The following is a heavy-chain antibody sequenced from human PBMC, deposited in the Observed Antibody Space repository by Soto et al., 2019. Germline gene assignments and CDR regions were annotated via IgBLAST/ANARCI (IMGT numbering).Heavy chain of an antibody. CDR1: GGSISSGGYY. V-gene: IGHV4-31*03. CDR2: IYYSGST. CDR3: AREVLGVGNNWFDP. J-gene: IGHJ5*02. Sequence: QVQLQESGPGLVKPSQTLSLTCTVSGGSISSGGYYWSWIRQHPGKGLEWIGYIYYSGSTYYNPSLKSRVTIAVDTSKNQCSLKLSSVTAADTAVYYCAREVLGVGNNWFDPWGQGTLVTVSS. D-gene: IGHD3-16*01.